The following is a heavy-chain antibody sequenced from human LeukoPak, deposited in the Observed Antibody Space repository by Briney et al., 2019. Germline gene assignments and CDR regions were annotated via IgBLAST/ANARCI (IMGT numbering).Heavy chain of an antibody. CDR1: GFTFSDYS. D-gene: IGHD2-2*01. J-gene: IGHJ6*02. V-gene: IGHV3-48*04. CDR3: ARDKLGYCSSTSCERGYYYYGMDV. Sequence: GGSLRLSCAASGFTFSDYSMKWVRQARGKGLEWVSYISSSRNTIYYADSVKGRFTISRDNAKNSLYLQMNSLRAEDTAVYYCARDKLGYCSSTSCERGYYYYGMDVWGQGTTVTVSS. CDR2: ISSSRNTI.